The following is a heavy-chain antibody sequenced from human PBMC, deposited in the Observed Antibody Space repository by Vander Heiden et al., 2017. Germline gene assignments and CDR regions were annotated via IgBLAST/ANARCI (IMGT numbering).Heavy chain of an antibody. Sequence: QVQLVQSGAEVKQPGSSGKLSCKAAGCTLRGYAISWVRQAPGQGLEWMGGIIPIFGTANYAQKFQGRVTITADKSTSTAYMELSSLRSEDTAVYYCARGLAARDPSNWFDPLGQGTLVTVSS. V-gene: IGHV1-69*06. CDR2: IIPIFGTA. CDR1: GCTLRGYA. J-gene: IGHJ5*02. CDR3: ARGLAARDPSNWFDP. D-gene: IGHD2-15*01.